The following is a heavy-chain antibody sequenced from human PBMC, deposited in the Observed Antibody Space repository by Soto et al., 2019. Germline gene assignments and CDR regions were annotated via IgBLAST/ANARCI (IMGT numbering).Heavy chain of an antibody. Sequence: QVQLVQSGAEVKKPGASVKVSCKASGYTFTSYDINWVRQATGQGLEWMGWMNPNSGNTGYAQKFQGRVTMTRNTSISPAYTELSSLRSEDTAVYYCARGRRIAAADYYYYYYMDVWGKGTTVTVSS. CDR1: GYTFTSYD. J-gene: IGHJ6*03. CDR2: MNPNSGNT. D-gene: IGHD6-13*01. V-gene: IGHV1-8*01. CDR3: ARGRRIAAADYYYYYYMDV.